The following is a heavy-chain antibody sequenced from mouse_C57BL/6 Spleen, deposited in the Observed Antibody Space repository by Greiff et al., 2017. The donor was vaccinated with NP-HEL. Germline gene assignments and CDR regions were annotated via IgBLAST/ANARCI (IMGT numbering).Heavy chain of an antibody. CDR1: GFTFSDYY. J-gene: IGHJ1*03. CDR2: INYDGSST. CDR3: ARDLTFDV. V-gene: IGHV5-16*01. Sequence: EVMLVESEGGLVQPGSSMKLSCTASGFTFSDYYMAWVRQVPEKGLEWVANINYDGSSTYYLDSLKSRFIISRDNAKNILYLQMSSLKSEDTATYYCARDLTFDVWGTGTTVTVSS.